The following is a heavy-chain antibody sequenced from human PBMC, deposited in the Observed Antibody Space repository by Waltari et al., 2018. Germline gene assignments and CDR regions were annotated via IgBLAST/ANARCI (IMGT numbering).Heavy chain of an antibody. CDR3: ARHQHIVVVRHFDY. Sequence: QVQLQPWGAGLLKPSETLSLTCAVYGGSFSGYYWSWIRQPPGKGLEWIGEINHSGSTNYNPSLKSRVTISVDTSKNQFSLKLSSVTAADTAVYYCARHQHIVVVRHFDYWGQGTLVTVSS. D-gene: IGHD2-21*01. CDR2: INHSGST. J-gene: IGHJ4*02. V-gene: IGHV4-34*01. CDR1: GGSFSGYY.